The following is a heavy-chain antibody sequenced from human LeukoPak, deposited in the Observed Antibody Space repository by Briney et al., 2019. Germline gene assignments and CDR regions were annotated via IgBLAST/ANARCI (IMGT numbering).Heavy chain of an antibody. CDR2: IIPILGIA. CDR3: ARLVDTEID. V-gene: IGHV1-69*04. Sequence: SVKVSCRASGGXFSSYAMSWVRQAPGQGLEWMGRIIPILGIANYAQKFQGRVTITADKSTSTAYMELSSLRSEDTAVYYCARLVDTEIDWGQGTLVTVSS. J-gene: IGHJ4*02. D-gene: IGHD5-18*01. CDR1: GGXFSSYA.